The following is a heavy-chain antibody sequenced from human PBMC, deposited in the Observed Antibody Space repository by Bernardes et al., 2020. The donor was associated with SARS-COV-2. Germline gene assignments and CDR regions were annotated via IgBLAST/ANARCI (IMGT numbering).Heavy chain of an antibody. CDR3: ARMPYYYDSSGPLGGMDV. V-gene: IGHV1-2*02. CDR2: INPNSGGT. J-gene: IGHJ6*02. D-gene: IGHD3-22*01. CDR1: GYTFPGYY. Sequence: ASVKVSCKASGYTFPGYYMHWVRQAPGQGLEWMGWINPNSGGTNYAQKFQGRVTMTRDTSISTAYMELSRLRSDDTAVYYCARMPYYYDSSGPLGGMDVWGQGTTVTVSS.